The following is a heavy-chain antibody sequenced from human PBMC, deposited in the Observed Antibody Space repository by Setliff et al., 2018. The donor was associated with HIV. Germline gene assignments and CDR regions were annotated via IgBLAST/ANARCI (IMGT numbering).Heavy chain of an antibody. D-gene: IGHD2-2*02. CDR1: GGIFSSYA. CDR2: IIPILGIP. Sequence: SVKVSCKASGGIFSSYAISWVRQAPGQGLEWMGGIIPILGIPNYAQNFQGRLTISADKSTRTAYLELSSLRSDDSAVYFCAKEQEIGSYLDPWGQGTLVTVSS. CDR3: AKEQEIGSYLDP. V-gene: IGHV1-69*10. J-gene: IGHJ5*02.